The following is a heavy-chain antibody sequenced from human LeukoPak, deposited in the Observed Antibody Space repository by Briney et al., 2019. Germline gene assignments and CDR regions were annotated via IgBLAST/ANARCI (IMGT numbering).Heavy chain of an antibody. Sequence: QPGGSLRLSCAASGFTFSSYWMHWVRQGPGKGLVWVSRIHADGSRTSYADSVKGRFTISRDNAKNTLYLQMNSLRVEDTAVYYCARAGYYDFWSGYSDHWYFDLWGRGTLVTVSS. CDR3: ARAGYYDFWSGYSDHWYFDL. CDR2: IHADGSRT. V-gene: IGHV3-74*01. J-gene: IGHJ2*01. CDR1: GFTFSSYW. D-gene: IGHD3-3*01.